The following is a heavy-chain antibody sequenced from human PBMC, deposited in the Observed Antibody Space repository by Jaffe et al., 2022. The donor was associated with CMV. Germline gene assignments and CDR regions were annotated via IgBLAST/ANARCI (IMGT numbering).Heavy chain of an antibody. V-gene: IGHV3-21*01. D-gene: IGHD3-22*01. J-gene: IGHJ6*03. CDR3: ARDPHYYDSSGAGYMDV. CDR1: GFTFSSYS. CDR2: ISSSSSYI. Sequence: EVQLVESGGGLVKPGGSLRLSCAASGFTFSSYSMNWVRQAPGKGLEWVSSISSSSSYIYYADSVKGRFTISRDNAKNSLYLQMNSLRAEDTAVYYCARDPHYYDSSGAGYMDVWGKGTTVTVSS.